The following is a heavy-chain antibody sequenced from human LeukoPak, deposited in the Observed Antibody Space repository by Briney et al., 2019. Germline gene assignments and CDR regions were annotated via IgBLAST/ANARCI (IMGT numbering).Heavy chain of an antibody. Sequence: PSETLSLTCAVSGGSISSSSYYWGWLRQPPGMGLEWIGSIYYSGSTYYDSSLKSRVIISVDMSKNQFSLKQSFMTAADAAVYYCARDLPLWFGELDMDVWGKGTTVTVSS. V-gene: IGHV4-39*07. D-gene: IGHD3-10*01. J-gene: IGHJ6*03. CDR1: GGSISSSSYY. CDR3: ARDLPLWFGELDMDV. CDR2: IYYSGST.